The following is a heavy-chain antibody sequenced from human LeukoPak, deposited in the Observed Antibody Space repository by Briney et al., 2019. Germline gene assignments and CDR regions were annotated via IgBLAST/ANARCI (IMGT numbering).Heavy chain of an antibody. V-gene: IGHV4-30-2*01. CDR3: ARANHGFDY. CDR1: GGSISSGGYY. J-gene: IGHJ4*02. CDR2: IYHSGST. Sequence: SQTLSLTCAVSGGSISSGGYYWSCIRQPPGKGLEWIGYIYHSGSTYYNPSLKSRVTISVDRSKKQFSLKLSSVTAADTAVYYCARANHGFDYWGQGTLVSVSS. D-gene: IGHD4-17*01.